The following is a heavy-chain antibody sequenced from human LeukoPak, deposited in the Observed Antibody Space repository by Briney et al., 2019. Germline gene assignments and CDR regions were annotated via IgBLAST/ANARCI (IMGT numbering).Heavy chain of an antibody. Sequence: ASVTVSCKASGYTFTIYYMHWVRQAPGQGLEWMGIINPSGGSTTYAQMFQGRVTMTRDTSTRTVYMELSSLRSEDTAAYYCAREGEVIVTDNLFYWGQGTLVTVSS. CDR1: GYTFTIYY. V-gene: IGHV1-46*01. CDR2: INPSGGST. D-gene: IGHD2-21*01. CDR3: AREGEVIVTDNLFY. J-gene: IGHJ4*02.